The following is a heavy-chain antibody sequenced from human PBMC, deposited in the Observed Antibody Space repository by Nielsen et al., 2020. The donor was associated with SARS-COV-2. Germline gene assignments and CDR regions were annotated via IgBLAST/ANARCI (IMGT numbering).Heavy chain of an antibody. CDR1: GGSISSYY. CDR3: ARVGDYGDSVDFDY. Sequence: SDTLSLTCTVSGGSISSYYWSWIRQPAGKGLEWIGRIYTSGSTNYNPSLKSRVTMSVDTSKYQFSLKLSSVTAADTAVYYCARVGDYGDSVDFDYWGQGTLVTVSS. V-gene: IGHV4-4*07. CDR2: IYTSGST. D-gene: IGHD4-17*01. J-gene: IGHJ4*02.